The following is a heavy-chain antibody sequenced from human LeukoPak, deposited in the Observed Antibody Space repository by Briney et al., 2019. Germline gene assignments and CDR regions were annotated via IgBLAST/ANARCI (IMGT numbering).Heavy chain of an antibody. V-gene: IGHV3-11*04. Sequence: GGSLRLSCAASGFTFSDYYMSWIRQAPGKGLEWVSYISSSGSTIYYADSVKGRFTISRDNSKNTLYLQMNSLRAEDTAVYYCAKVNYYDSSGRRAFDIWGQGTMVTVSS. CDR3: AKVNYYDSSGRRAFDI. J-gene: IGHJ3*02. D-gene: IGHD3-22*01. CDR2: ISSSGSTI. CDR1: GFTFSDYY.